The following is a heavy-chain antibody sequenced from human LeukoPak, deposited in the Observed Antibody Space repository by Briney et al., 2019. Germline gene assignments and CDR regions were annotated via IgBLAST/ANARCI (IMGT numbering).Heavy chain of an antibody. CDR3: ARDGVVRPPDCSSTSCPYNYYYYGMDV. J-gene: IGHJ6*02. CDR1: GGTFSSYT. V-gene: IGHV1-69*02. CDR2: IIPILGIA. Sequence: SVTVSCKASGGTFSSYTISWVRQAPGQGLEWMGRIIPILGIANYAQKFQGRVTITAGKSTSTAYMELSSLRSEDTAVYYCARDGVVRPPDCSSTSCPYNYYYYGMDVWGQGTTVTVSS. D-gene: IGHD2-2*01.